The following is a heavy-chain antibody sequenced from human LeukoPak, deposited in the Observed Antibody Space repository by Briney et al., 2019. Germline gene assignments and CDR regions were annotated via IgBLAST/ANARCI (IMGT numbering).Heavy chain of an antibody. Sequence: ASVKVSCEASGYTFTGYYMHWVRQAPGQGLEWMGWINPNSGGTNNAQKFQGRVTMTRDTSISTAYMELSRLRSADTAVYYCARFKSDFWGADFGGWGQGTLVT. CDR1: GYTFTGYY. V-gene: IGHV1-2*02. D-gene: IGHD3-3*01. J-gene: IGHJ1*01. CDR2: INPNSGGT. CDR3: ARFKSDFWGADFGG.